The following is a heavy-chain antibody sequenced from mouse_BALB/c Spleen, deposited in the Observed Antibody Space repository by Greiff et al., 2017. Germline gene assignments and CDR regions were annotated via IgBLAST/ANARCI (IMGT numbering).Heavy chain of an antibody. CDR2: INPSTGYT. V-gene: IGHV1-7*01. J-gene: IGHJ4*01. Sequence: VQLQQSGAELAKPGASVKMSCKASGYTFTSYWMHWVKQRPGQGLEWIGYINPSTGYTEYNQKFKDKATLTADKSSSTAYMQLSSLTSEDSAVYYCAFTTRVYYAMDYWGQGTSVTVSS. CDR1: GYTFTSYW. D-gene: IGHD2-12*01. CDR3: AFTTRVYYAMDY.